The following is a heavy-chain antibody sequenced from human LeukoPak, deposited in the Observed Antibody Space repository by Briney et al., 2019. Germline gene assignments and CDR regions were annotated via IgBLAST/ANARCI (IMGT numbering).Heavy chain of an antibody. D-gene: IGHD3-10*01. J-gene: IGHJ4*02. CDR2: ISGSGGST. Sequence: GGSLRLSCAASGFTFSSYAMSWVRQAPGKGLEWVSAISGSGGSTYYADSVKGRSTISRDNSKNTLYLQMNSLRAEDTAVYYCAKDRGYYGSGSYPPPTDYWGQGTLVTVSS. CDR3: AKDRGYYGSGSYPPPTDY. CDR1: GFTFSSYA. V-gene: IGHV3-23*01.